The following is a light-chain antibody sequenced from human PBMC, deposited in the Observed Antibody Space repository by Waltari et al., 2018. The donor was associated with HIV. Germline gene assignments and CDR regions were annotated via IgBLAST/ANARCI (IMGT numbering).Light chain of an antibody. CDR1: SSNVGSDVL. CDR3: CSCPRIGIRYV. J-gene: IGLJ1*01. V-gene: IGLV2-23*02. CDR2: EVT. Sequence: QSALTQPASVSGSPGPSITISCTGTSSNVGSDVLVSWYQQHPGEAPKLLIYEVTKRPSGVSNLFSGSSSGNPASLTISGLQAEDDADYYCCSCPRIGIRYVFGTGTKVTVL.